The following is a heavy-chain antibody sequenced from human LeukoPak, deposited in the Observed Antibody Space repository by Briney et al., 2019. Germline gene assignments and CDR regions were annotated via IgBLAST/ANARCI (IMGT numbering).Heavy chain of an antibody. D-gene: IGHD3-22*01. J-gene: IGHJ4*02. V-gene: IGHV3-30-3*01. Sequence: GGSLRLSCAASGFTFSDYYMTWIRQAPGKGLEWVAVISYDGSNKYYADSVKGRFTISRDNSKNTLYLQMNSLRAEDTAVYYCAREREVVDLDYWGQGTLVTVSS. CDR1: GFTFSDYY. CDR2: ISYDGSNK. CDR3: AREREVVDLDY.